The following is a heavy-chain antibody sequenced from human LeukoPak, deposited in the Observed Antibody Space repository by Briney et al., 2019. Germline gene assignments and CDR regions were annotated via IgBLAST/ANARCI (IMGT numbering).Heavy chain of an antibody. CDR2: ISSSSSYI. D-gene: IGHD1-7*01. Sequence: GGSLRLSCAASGFTFSSYSMNWVRQAPGKGLEWVSSISSSSSYIYYADSVKGRFTISRDNAKNSLYLQMNSLRAEDTAVYYCARDSPPSLELRNFHAFDIWGQGTMVTVSS. V-gene: IGHV3-21*01. J-gene: IGHJ3*02. CDR1: GFTFSSYS. CDR3: ARDSPPSLELRNFHAFDI.